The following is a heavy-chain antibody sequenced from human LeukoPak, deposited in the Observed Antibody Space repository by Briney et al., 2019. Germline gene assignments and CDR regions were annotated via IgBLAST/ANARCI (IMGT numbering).Heavy chain of an antibody. Sequence: AGTLTLSCAASGFTFSDYYMSWIRHAPGHGLKWVSYISSTGSTIYYADSVKGPFTISRDNAKNSLYLQMNSLRAEDTAVYYCARDELKVVPAAIRETYYYYYGMDVWGQGTTVTVSS. V-gene: IGHV3-11*01. CDR2: ISSTGSTI. CDR1: GFTFSDYY. J-gene: IGHJ6*02. CDR3: ARDELKVVPAAIRETYYYYYGMDV. D-gene: IGHD2-2*02.